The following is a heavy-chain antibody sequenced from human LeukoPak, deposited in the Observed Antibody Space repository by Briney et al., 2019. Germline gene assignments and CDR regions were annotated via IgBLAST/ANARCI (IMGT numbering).Heavy chain of an antibody. D-gene: IGHD3-16*01. Sequence: PGGSLRLSCAASGFTFDDYGMSWVRHAPGKGLEWVSGINWNGGSTGYADSVKGRFTISRDNAKNSLYLQMNSLRAEDTALYYCARGRHLLGESRQYYYYYYMDVWGKGTTVTVSS. CDR3: ARGRHLLGESRQYYYYYYMDV. J-gene: IGHJ6*03. CDR2: INWNGGST. CDR1: GFTFDDYG. V-gene: IGHV3-20*04.